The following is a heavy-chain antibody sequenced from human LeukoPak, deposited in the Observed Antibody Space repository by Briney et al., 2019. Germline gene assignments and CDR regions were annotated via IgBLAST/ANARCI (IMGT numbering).Heavy chain of an antibody. J-gene: IGHJ3*02. Sequence: SQTLSLTCTVSGDSINSGGFYWSWIRQHPGKGLEWIGNIYSNGNTFYSPSLKSRVIMSLDTPKNQFSLNLSSVTAVDTAVYYCTRGAYTDAFAIWGRGTMVAVSS. CDR2: IYSNGNT. D-gene: IGHD5-18*01. CDR3: TRGAYTDAFAI. V-gene: IGHV4-31*03. CDR1: GDSINSGGFY.